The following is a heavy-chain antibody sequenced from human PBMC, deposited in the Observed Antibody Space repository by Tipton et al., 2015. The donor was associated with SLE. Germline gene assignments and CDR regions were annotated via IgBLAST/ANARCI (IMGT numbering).Heavy chain of an antibody. V-gene: IGHV4-34*01. CDR3: ARPAEAAAGLFDY. Sequence: GLVKPSETLSLTCAVYGGSFSGYYWSWIRQPPGKGLEWIGEINHSGSTNYNPSLKSRVTISVDTSKNQFSLKLSSVTAADTAVYYCARPAEAAAGLFDYWGQGTLVTVSS. CDR1: GGSFSGYY. CDR2: INHSGST. J-gene: IGHJ4*02. D-gene: IGHD6-13*01.